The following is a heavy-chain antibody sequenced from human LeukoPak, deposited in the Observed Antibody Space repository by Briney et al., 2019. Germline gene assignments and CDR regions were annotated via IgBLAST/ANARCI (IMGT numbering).Heavy chain of an antibody. Sequence: PGGSLRLSCAASGFTFSSYSMNWVRQAPGKGLAWISFISSSSSTMYYADSVKGRFTISRDNAKNSLYLQMNSLRAEDTALYYCASSRYDSSGYYGIIGYWGQGTLVTVSS. CDR2: ISSSSSTM. V-gene: IGHV3-48*04. CDR1: GFTFSSYS. D-gene: IGHD3-22*01. CDR3: ASSRYDSSGYYGIIGY. J-gene: IGHJ4*02.